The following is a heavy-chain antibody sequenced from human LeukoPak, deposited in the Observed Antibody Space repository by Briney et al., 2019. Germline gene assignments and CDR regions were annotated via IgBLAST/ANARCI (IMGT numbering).Heavy chain of an antibody. V-gene: IGHV3-11*01. Sequence: GGSLRLSCAASGFTFSDFYMSWIRQALGKGLEWVSYISSSGSTIYYADSVKGRFTISRDNAKNSLYLQMNSLRAEDTAVYYCARGLSYYYDSSGYLYWGQGTLVTASS. D-gene: IGHD3-22*01. CDR3: ARGLSYYYDSSGYLY. CDR1: GFTFSDFY. J-gene: IGHJ4*02. CDR2: ISSSGSTI.